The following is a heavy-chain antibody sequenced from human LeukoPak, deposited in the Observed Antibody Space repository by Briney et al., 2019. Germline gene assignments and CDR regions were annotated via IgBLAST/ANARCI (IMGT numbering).Heavy chain of an antibody. D-gene: IGHD6-13*01. Sequence: GGSLRLSCAASGFTFSDYWMHWVRQAPGKGLVWVSRIKTDGSDTNYADSVKGRFTISRDNAKNSLYLQMNSLRAEDTAVYYCARAYVSSSDRFDYWGQGTLVTVSS. J-gene: IGHJ4*02. CDR3: ARAYVSSSDRFDY. CDR2: IKTDGSDT. V-gene: IGHV3-74*01. CDR1: GFTFSDYW.